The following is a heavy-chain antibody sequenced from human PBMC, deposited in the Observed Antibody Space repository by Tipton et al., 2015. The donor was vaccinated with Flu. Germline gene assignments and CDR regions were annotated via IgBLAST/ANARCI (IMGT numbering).Heavy chain of an antibody. D-gene: IGHD3-3*01. CDR1: GGSISSYY. CDR3: ARGGYDFWSGYYPPGRYNWFDP. CDR2: IYYSGST. V-gene: IGHV4-59*01. Sequence: LRLSCTVSGGSISSYYWSWIRQPPGKGLEWIGYIYYSGSTNYNPSLKSRVTISVDTSKNQFSLKLSSVTAADTAVYYCARGGYDFWSGYYPPGRYNWFDPWGQGTLVTVSS. J-gene: IGHJ5*02.